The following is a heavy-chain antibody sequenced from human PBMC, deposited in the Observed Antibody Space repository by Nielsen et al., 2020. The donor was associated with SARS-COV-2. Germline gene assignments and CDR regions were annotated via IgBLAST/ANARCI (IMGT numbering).Heavy chain of an antibody. CDR1: GFTFSDHY. CDR3: ARDYYDTSGYLRNYFDY. D-gene: IGHD3-22*01. Sequence: GESLKISCAASGFTFSDHYMSWIRQAPGKGLEWISYISGGSTYTNYADSVEGRFTISRDDAENSLYLQMNSLRAEDTAVYYCARDYYDTSGYLRNYFDYWGQGTLVTVSS. CDR2: ISGGSTYT. J-gene: IGHJ4*02. V-gene: IGHV3-11*05.